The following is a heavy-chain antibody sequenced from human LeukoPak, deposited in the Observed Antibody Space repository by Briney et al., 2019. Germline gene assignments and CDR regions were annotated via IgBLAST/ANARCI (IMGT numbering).Heavy chain of an antibody. CDR3: ARLDDGRDYGMDV. CDR2: MYSSGIT. D-gene: IGHD1-1*01. Sequence: TSETLSPTCTVSGGSIRSYYWSWIRQPPGKGLEWIGYMYSSGITNYNPSLKSRITISVDTSKNQFSLKLSSVTAADTAVYYCARLDDGRDYGMDVWGQGTTVTVSS. V-gene: IGHV4-59*08. J-gene: IGHJ6*02. CDR1: GGSIRSYY.